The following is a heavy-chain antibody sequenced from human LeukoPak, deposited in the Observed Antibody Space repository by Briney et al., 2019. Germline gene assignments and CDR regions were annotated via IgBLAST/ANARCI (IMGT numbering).Heavy chain of an antibody. J-gene: IGHJ4*02. D-gene: IGHD3-10*01. CDR1: GGSISSGGYY. Sequence: SQTLSPTCTVSGGSISSGGYYWSCIRQPPGKGLECIGYIYHSGSTYYNPSLKSRVTISVDRSENQFSLKLSSVTAADTAVYYCARGNRQLAYYGSGSRLPYDSWGQGTLVTVSS. CDR3: ARGNRQLAYYGSGSRLPYDS. V-gene: IGHV4-30-2*01. CDR2: IYHSGST.